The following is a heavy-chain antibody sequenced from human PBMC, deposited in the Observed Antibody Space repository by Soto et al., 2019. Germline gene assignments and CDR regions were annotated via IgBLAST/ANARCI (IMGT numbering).Heavy chain of an antibody. D-gene: IGHD2-2*01. J-gene: IGHJ6*02. CDR2: ISYDGSNK. V-gene: IGHV3-30-3*01. Sequence: QVQLVESGGGVVQPGRSLRLSCAASGFTFSSYAMHWVRQAPGKGLEWVAVISYDGSNKYYADSVKGRFTISRENSKNTLYLQMNSLRAEDTAVYYCARYGISTSCCTYYYYGMDVWGQGTTVTVSS. CDR1: GFTFSSYA. CDR3: ARYGISTSCCTYYYYGMDV.